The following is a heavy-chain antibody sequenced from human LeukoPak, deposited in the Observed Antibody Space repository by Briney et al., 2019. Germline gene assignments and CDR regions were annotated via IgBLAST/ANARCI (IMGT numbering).Heavy chain of an antibody. CDR1: GFTFSSYW. D-gene: IGHD6-6*01. CDR3: ARERPCAY. J-gene: IGHJ4*02. V-gene: IGHV3-7*04. Sequence: PGRSLRLSCAASGFTFSSYWMTWVRQAPGKGLEWVANIKQDGSEKYYVDSVKGRFTISRDNAKNSLYLQMNSLRAEDTAAYFCARERPCAYWGQGTLVTVSS. CDR2: IKQDGSEK.